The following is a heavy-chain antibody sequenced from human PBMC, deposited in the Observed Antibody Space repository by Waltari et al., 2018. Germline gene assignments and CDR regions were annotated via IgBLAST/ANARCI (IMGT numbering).Heavy chain of an antibody. Sequence: EVQLVESGGGLVQPGGSLRLSCVASGFTFGSHWMSWCRQAPEKGLDGVATKKQDGTQQYYVDSVKGRLTVSRDNHKNSLFLQMNSLRAEDTAVYYCARALPGEITVYDYWAQGALVTVSS. D-gene: IGHD3-10*01. CDR1: GFTFGSHW. J-gene: IGHJ4*02. CDR2: KKQDGTQQ. CDR3: ARALPGEITVYDY. V-gene: IGHV3-7*01.